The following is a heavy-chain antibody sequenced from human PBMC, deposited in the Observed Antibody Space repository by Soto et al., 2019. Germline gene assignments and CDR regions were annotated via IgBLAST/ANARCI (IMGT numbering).Heavy chain of an antibody. D-gene: IGHD6-19*01. CDR1: GFLFSNYC. J-gene: IGHJ4*02. CDR2: ISYDGSNK. CDR3: TKDPASRSGWFGWFDF. Sequence: GGSLSLSCAASGFLFSNYCFHWVRRAPGKGLEWVAVISYDGSNKYYADSVKGRFTISRDNSKNTLYLQMNSLIAEEDTAVYYCTKDPASRSGWFGWFDFWGQGTQVTVSS. V-gene: IGHV3-30*18.